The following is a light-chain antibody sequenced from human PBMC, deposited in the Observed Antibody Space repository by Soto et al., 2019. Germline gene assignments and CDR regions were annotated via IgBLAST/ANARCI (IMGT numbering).Light chain of an antibody. Sequence: EIVMTQSPATLSVSPGERATLSCRASQSVSSSYLAWYQQKPGQAPRLLIYGASSRATGIPARFSGSGSGTDFTLTISSLEPEDFGVFYCQQRSVWPWTFGQGTKVDIK. J-gene: IGKJ1*01. V-gene: IGKV3D-20*02. CDR2: GAS. CDR1: QSVSSSY. CDR3: QQRSVWPWT.